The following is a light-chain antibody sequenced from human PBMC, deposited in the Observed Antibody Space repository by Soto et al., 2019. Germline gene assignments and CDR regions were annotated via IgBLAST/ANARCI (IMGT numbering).Light chain of an antibody. CDR2: DAS. CDR3: QQYESYSPWP. V-gene: IGKV1-5*01. CDR1: QSISSW. J-gene: IGKJ1*01. Sequence: IRMSMSPSALSASLGVRATMTCRPSQSISSWLAWYQQKPGKAPKLLIYDASTLQSGVPSRYSGSGSGTEFTLTISNLQPDDFATYYCQQYESYSPWPFGQVAKV.